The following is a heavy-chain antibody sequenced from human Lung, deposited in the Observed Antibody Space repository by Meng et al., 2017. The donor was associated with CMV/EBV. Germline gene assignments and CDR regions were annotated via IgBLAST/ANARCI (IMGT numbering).Heavy chain of an antibody. D-gene: IGHD2-2*03. Sequence: SXXVSXKASVHSFIDYDIHWVRRAPGQGLEWMGRINSYGGGTNYAQQFRGRVTMTRDTSTDTAYMELSRLTSDDTAVYYCARDGSLNGPNYYYYNGVDVWGLGTXVTVSS. J-gene: IGHJ6*02. V-gene: IGHV1-2*06. CDR1: VHSFIDYD. CDR2: INSYGGGT. CDR3: ARDGSLNGPNYYYYNGVDV.